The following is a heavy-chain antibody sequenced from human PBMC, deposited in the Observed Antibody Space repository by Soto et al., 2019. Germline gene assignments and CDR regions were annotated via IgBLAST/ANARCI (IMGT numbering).Heavy chain of an antibody. J-gene: IGHJ3*02. V-gene: IGHV2-70*04. CDR1: GFSLSPSASGMR. Sequence: ESGPTLVNPTQTLTLTCTFSGFSLSPSASGMRVNWVRQPPGKALEWLARIDWDDYKLYSTSLKTRLTISKDTSKNQVVLTMTNMDPVDTATYYCARTIGRGAATIAFDIWGQGTMVTVSS. D-gene: IGHD1-26*01. CDR3: ARTIGRGAATIAFDI. CDR2: IDWDDYK.